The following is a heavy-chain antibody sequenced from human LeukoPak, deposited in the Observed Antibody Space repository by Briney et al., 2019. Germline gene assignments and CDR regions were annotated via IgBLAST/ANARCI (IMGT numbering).Heavy chain of an antibody. J-gene: IGHJ6*02. Sequence: GGSLTLSCAASGFTFSRFWMHGLPQAPGKGLVWVLRISTDGSSTSYAHSVKGRFTISRDNGKNTLYLQLNSLRAEDTAVYYCASYLTSIPSGMDVWGQGTTVTVSS. V-gene: IGHV3-74*01. CDR3: ASYLTSIPSGMDV. CDR1: GFTFSRFW. D-gene: IGHD2/OR15-2a*01. CDR2: ISTDGSST.